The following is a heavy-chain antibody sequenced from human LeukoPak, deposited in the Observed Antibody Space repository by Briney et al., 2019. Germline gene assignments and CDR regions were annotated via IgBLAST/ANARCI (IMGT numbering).Heavy chain of an antibody. J-gene: IGHJ3*02. D-gene: IGHD3-3*01. Sequence: PSETLSLTCTVSGGSISSGGYYWSWIRQPPGKGLEWIGYIYHSGSTYYNPSLKSRVTISVDRSKNQFSLKLSSVTAADTAVYYCARGLRFLEWLLESHDAFDIWGQGTMVTVSS. CDR2: IYHSGST. CDR1: GGSISSGGYY. V-gene: IGHV4-30-2*01. CDR3: ARGLRFLEWLLESHDAFDI.